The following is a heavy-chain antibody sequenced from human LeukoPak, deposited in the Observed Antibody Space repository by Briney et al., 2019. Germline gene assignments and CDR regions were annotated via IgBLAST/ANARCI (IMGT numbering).Heavy chain of an antibody. V-gene: IGHV4-38-2*02. CDR2: IYHSGST. J-gene: IGHJ6*03. Sequence: SETLSLTCTVSGYSISSGYYWGWIRQPPGKGLEWIGSIYHSGSTYYNPSLKGRVTISVDTSKNQFSLKLSSVTAADTAVYYCARSVPAAPYYYYYYMDVWGKGTTVTVSS. CDR3: ARSVPAAPYYYYYYMDV. D-gene: IGHD2-2*01. CDR1: GYSISSGYY.